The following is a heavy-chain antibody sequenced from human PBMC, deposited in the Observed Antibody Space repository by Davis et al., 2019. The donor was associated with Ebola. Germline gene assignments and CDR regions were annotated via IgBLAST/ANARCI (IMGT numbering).Heavy chain of an antibody. Sequence: GESLKISCAASGFTFSSYAMSWVRQAPGKGLEWVSGISGSGGSTYYADSVKGRFTISRDNSRNTLYLHMNSLRAEDTAVYYCAKQRGVGAIDYDYWGRGTVVTVSS. J-gene: IGHJ4*02. D-gene: IGHD1-26*01. CDR3: AKQRGVGAIDYDY. CDR2: ISGSGGST. V-gene: IGHV3-23*01. CDR1: GFTFSSYA.